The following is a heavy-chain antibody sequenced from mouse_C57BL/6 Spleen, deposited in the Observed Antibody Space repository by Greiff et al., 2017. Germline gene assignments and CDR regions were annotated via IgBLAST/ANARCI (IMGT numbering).Heavy chain of an antibody. CDR2: SDPSDSYT. CDR1: GYTFTSYW. CDR3: ASWYGNYVGY. D-gene: IGHD2-10*02. J-gene: IGHJ2*01. V-gene: IGHV1-69*01. Sequence: QVQLQQPGAEFVMPGASVKLSCKASGYTFTSYWMHWVKQRPGQGLEWIGESDPSDSYTNYNQKFKGKSTLTVDKSSSSAYMELSSMTSEDSAVYYCASWYGNYVGYWGQGAALTVSS.